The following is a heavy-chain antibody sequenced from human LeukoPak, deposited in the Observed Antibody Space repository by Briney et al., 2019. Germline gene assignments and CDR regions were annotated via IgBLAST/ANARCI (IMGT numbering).Heavy chain of an antibody. V-gene: IGHV3-49*04. Sequence: GGSLRLSCTASGFTFGDYAMSWVRQAPGKGLEWVGFIRSKAYGGTTEYAASVKGRFTISRDDSESIAYLQMNSLKTEDTAVYYCTRDLGTVTTDYFDYWGQGTLVTVSS. CDR3: TRDLGTVTTDYFDY. CDR1: GFTFGDYA. J-gene: IGHJ4*02. CDR2: IRSKAYGGTT. D-gene: IGHD4-17*01.